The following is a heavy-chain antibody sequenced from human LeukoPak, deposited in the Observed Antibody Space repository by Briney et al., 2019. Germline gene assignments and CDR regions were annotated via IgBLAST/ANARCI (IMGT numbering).Heavy chain of an antibody. CDR3: TRDLHRFLEWLLFDY. CDR2: IRSKAYGGTT. Sequence: PGGSLRRSGTASGFTFGDYAMSWVRQAPGKGLEWVGFIRSKAYGGTTEYAASVKGRFTISRDDSKSIAYLQMNSLKTEDTAVYYCTRDLHRFLEWLLFDYWGQGTLVTVSS. D-gene: IGHD3-3*01. J-gene: IGHJ4*02. V-gene: IGHV3-49*04. CDR1: GFTFGDYA.